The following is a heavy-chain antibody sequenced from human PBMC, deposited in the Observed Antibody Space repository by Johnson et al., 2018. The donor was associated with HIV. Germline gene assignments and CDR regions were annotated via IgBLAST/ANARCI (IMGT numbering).Heavy chain of an antibody. Sequence: QVKLVESGGGVVQPGRSLRLSCAASGFTFSSYAMHWVRQAPGKGLEWVAVIAYDGSTKYYTDSVKGRFTISRDNSKNTLYLQMNSLRAEDTAVYYCARDRVLGGILHGDAFDIWGQGTMVTVSS. CDR2: IAYDGSTK. D-gene: IGHD3-10*01. J-gene: IGHJ3*02. CDR1: GFTFSSYA. V-gene: IGHV3-30*04. CDR3: ARDRVLGGILHGDAFDI.